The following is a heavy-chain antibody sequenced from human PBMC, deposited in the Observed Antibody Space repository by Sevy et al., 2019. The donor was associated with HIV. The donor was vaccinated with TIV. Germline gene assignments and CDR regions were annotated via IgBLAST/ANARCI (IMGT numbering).Heavy chain of an antibody. D-gene: IGHD2-15*01. V-gene: IGHV1-18*01. J-gene: IGHJ1*01. CDR3: AKDRGYCSGGSCYIQV. Sequence: ASVKVSCKGSGYPFTSFGISWVRQAPGQGLEWMGWINTNNGNANYAQKYQGRVTMTRDTSTSTAYMELRSLRSDDTAVSYCAKDRGYCSGGSCYIQVWGQGTLVTVSS. CDR2: INTNNGNA. CDR1: GYPFTSFG.